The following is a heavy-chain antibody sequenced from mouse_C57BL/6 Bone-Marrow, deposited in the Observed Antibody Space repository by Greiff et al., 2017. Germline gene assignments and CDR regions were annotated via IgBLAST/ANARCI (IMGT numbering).Heavy chain of an antibody. J-gene: IGHJ4*01. V-gene: IGHV1-82*01. Sequence: VQLQQSGPELVKPGASVKISCKASGYAFSSSWMNWVKQRPGKGLEWIGRIYPGDGDTNYNGKFKGKATLTADKSSSTAYMPLSSLTSEDSAVYFCARPGSSPSYAMDYWGQGASVTVSS. CDR1: GYAFSSSW. CDR3: ARPGSSPSYAMDY. D-gene: IGHD1-1*01. CDR2: IYPGDGDT.